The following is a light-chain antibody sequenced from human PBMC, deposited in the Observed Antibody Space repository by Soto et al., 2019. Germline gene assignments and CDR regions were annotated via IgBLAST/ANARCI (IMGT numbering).Light chain of an antibody. CDR3: QQYNNWPPI. CDR2: DAS. CDR1: QGVSSY. V-gene: IGKV3D-11*01. Sequence: EIVLTQSLATLSLSPGERATLSCRASQGVSSYLAWYQQKPGQAPRLLIYDASNRATGIPARFSGSGPGTDFTLTISSLQSEDFAVYSCQQYNNWPPIFGGGTKVEIK. J-gene: IGKJ4*01.